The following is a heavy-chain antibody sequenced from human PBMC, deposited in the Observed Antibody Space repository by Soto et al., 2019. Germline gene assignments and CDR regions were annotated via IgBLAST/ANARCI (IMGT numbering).Heavy chain of an antibody. CDR1: GYTFTSYG. V-gene: IGHV1-18*01. CDR3: ASNYLYSYGSGNTNYYGMDV. CDR2: ICVYNGNT. J-gene: IGHJ6*02. Sequence: QVQLVQSGAEVKKPGASVKVSCKASGYTFTSYGISWVRQAPGQGLEWMGWICVYNGNTNYAQKLQGRVNMTTDTSTSTANGELRSLRADDTAVYYWASNYLYSYGSGNTNYYGMDVWGQGTTVTVSS. D-gene: IGHD3-10*01.